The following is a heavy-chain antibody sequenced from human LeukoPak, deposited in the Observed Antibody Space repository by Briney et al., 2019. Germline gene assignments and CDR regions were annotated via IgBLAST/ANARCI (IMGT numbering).Heavy chain of an antibody. CDR1: GYTFTSYY. D-gene: IGHD2-15*01. CDR2: INPSGGST. CDR3: ARDLWFVTDIVVVVAAKRQCGMDV. V-gene: IGHV1-46*01. Sequence: WASVKVSCKASGYTFTSYYMHWVRQAPGQGLEWMGIINPSGGSTSYAQKFQGRVTMTRDTSTSTVYMELSSLRSEDTAVYYCARDLWFVTDIVVVVAAKRQCGMDVWGQGTTVTVSS. J-gene: IGHJ6*02.